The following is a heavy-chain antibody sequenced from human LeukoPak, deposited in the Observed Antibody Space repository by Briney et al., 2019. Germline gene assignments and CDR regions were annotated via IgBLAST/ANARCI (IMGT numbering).Heavy chain of an antibody. J-gene: IGHJ3*02. CDR1: GFDFSKFF. D-gene: IGHD3-10*01. CDR2: IKPDGSET. V-gene: IGHV3-7*05. CDR3: ARDPGVSGWGAFDI. Sequence: PGGSLRLSCAASGFDFSKFFMAWVRQVPGKGLEWVANIKPDGSETYYVGSVKGRFTISRDNAENSLYLQMNSLRAEDTAVFYCARDPGVSGWGAFDIWGQGTLVSVSS.